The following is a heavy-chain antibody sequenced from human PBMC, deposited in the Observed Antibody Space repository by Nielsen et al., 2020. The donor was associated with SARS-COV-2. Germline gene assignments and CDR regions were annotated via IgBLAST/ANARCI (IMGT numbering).Heavy chain of an antibody. J-gene: IGHJ4*02. D-gene: IGHD6-13*01. CDR2: ISGNSGSI. V-gene: IGHV3-9*01. Sequence: SCAASGFTFDDYAMHWVRQAPGKGLEWVSGISGNSGSIGYADSVKGRFTISRDNAKNSLYLQMNSLRAEDTALYYCAKEYSSSWYLPDYWGQGTLVTVSS. CDR3: AKEYSSSWYLPDY. CDR1: GFTFDDYA.